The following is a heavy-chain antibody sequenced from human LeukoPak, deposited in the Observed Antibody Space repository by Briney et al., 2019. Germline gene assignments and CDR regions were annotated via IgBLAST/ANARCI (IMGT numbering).Heavy chain of an antibody. CDR1: GFTFSSYA. D-gene: IGHD1-26*01. CDR2: ISYDGSNK. Sequence: PGRSLRLSCAAPGFTFSSYAMHWVRQAPGKGLEWVAVISYDGSNKYYADSVKGRFTISRDNSKNTLYLQMNSLRAEDTAVYYCARDNSGSYLSDYFDYWGQGTLVTVSS. V-gene: IGHV3-30-3*01. J-gene: IGHJ4*02. CDR3: ARDNSGSYLSDYFDY.